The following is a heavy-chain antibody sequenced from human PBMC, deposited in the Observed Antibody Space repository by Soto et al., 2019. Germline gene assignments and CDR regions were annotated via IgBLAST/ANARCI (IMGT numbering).Heavy chain of an antibody. D-gene: IGHD6-6*01. Sequence: EVQLAESGGGLAQPGGSLRLSCAASGFTLSGYAMDWVRQAPGKGLECVSGISSNGVGTYYAHSVQGRFTISRDNSKNTVDLQVGSLRPEAMAVYYCARRARPDFYYMDVWGKGTTVTVS. J-gene: IGHJ6*03. CDR3: ARRARPDFYYMDV. CDR1: GFTLSGYA. V-gene: IGHV3-64*01. CDR2: ISSNGVGT.